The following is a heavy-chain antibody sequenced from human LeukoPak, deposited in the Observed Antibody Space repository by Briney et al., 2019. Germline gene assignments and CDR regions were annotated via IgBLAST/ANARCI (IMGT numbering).Heavy chain of an antibody. V-gene: IGHV3-23*01. J-gene: IGHJ1*01. CDR1: GFTFSSYA. D-gene: IGHD1-26*01. CDR3: AKDRSSGSYYVEYFQH. Sequence: PGGSLRLSCAASGFTFSSYAMSWVRQAPGKGLEWVSAISGSGGSTYYADSVKGRFTISRDNSKNTLYLQMNSLRAEDTAVYYCAKDRSSGSYYVEYFQHWGQGTLVTVSS. CDR2: ISGSGGST.